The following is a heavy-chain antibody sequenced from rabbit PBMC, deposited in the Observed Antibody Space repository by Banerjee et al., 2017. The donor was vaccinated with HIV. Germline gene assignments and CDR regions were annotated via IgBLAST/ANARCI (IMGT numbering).Heavy chain of an antibody. Sequence: QEQLVESGGGLVQPEGSLTLTCTASGFSFSSSYYISWVRQAPGKGLEWIACMDGMYSGSAYYATWAKGRFTISKTSSTTVTLQMTSLTAADTATYFCAGYVNDYGHYSNLWGPGTLVTVS. D-gene: IGHD6-1*01. J-gene: IGHJ4*01. CDR2: MDGMYSGSA. CDR3: AGYVNDYGHYSNL. CDR1: GFSFSSSYY. V-gene: IGHV1S45*01.